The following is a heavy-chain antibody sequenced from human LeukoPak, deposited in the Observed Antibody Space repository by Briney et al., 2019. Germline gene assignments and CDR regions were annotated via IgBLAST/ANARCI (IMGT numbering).Heavy chain of an antibody. J-gene: IGHJ4*02. CDR3: ARLGGYSGYDLDY. V-gene: IGHV4-59*01. D-gene: IGHD5-12*01. CDR2: IYYSGST. Sequence: SETLSLTCTVSGGSISSYYWSCIRQPPGKGLEWIGYIYYSGSTNYNPSLKSRVTISVDTSKNQFSLKLSSVTAADTAVYYCARLGGYSGYDLDYWGQGTLVTVSS. CDR1: GGSISSYY.